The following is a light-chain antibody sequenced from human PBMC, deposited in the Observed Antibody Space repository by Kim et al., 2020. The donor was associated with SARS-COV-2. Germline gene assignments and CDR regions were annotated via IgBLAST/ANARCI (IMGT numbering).Light chain of an antibody. V-gene: IGKV1-33*01. CDR2: EAS. CDR1: QDISNF. J-gene: IGKJ2*01. CDR3: QQYDSLPYT. Sequence: SASVGDRVTITCQASQDISNFLNWYQQQAGKVPKLLIYEASSLEIGVPSRFSGTGSGTDFTLTINNLQPEDFATYYCQQYDSLPYTFGQGTKLEI.